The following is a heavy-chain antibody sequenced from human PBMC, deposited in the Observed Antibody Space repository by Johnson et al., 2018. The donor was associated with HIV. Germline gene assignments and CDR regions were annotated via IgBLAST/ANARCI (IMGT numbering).Heavy chain of an antibody. Sequence: VQLVESGGGLVQPGGSLRLSCAASGFTFSNFPMHWVRQAPGKGLEYVSSISNTGDSPYYANSVKGRFTISRDNSKNTLYIQMGSLRVEDMATYYFARARAKVVAGLDAFDIWGQGTMVTVSS. CDR3: ARARAKVVAGLDAFDI. CDR2: ISNTGDSP. J-gene: IGHJ3*02. D-gene: IGHD3-22*01. V-gene: IGHV3-64*01. CDR1: GFTFSNFP.